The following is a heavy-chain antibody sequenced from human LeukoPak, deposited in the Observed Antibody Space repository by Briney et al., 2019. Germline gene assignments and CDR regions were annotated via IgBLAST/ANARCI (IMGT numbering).Heavy chain of an antibody. CDR1: GFTFNSYA. Sequence: GGSLRLSCAASGFTFNSYAMSWVRQAPGKGLEWVTAISGSGGSTYYADSVKGRFTISRDNSKNTLYLQMNSLRAEDTAVYYCARSVTGDGVNWYFDLWGRGTLVTVSS. J-gene: IGHJ2*01. D-gene: IGHD7-27*01. CDR2: ISGSGGST. V-gene: IGHV3-23*01. CDR3: ARSVTGDGVNWYFDL.